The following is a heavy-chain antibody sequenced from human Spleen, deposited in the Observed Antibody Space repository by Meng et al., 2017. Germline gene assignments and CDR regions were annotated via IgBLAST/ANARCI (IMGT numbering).Heavy chain of an antibody. CDR2: VHHRGST. CDR1: GGSLSGYY. V-gene: IGHV4-34*02. CDR3: ARGPTTMAHDFDY. J-gene: IGHJ4*02. D-gene: IGHD4-11*01. Sequence: QVAVKKWGAGLLKPSETLSLTCAVYGGSLSGYYLSWIRQPPGKGLEWIGDVHHRGSTNYNPSLKSRVTISVDTSKNQFSLNLSSVTAADTAVYYCARGPTTMAHDFDYWGQGTLVTVSS.